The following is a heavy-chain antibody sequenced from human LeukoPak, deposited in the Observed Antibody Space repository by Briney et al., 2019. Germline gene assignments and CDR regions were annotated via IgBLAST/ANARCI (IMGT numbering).Heavy chain of an antibody. D-gene: IGHD3-10*01. V-gene: IGHV3-53*01. CDR3: ARHGSITMVRGRLRYYYVDV. CDR2: IYSGGST. J-gene: IGHJ6*03. CDR1: GFTVSSNY. Sequence: GGSLRLSCAASGFTVSSNYMSWVRQAPGKGLEWVSVIYSGGSTYYADSVKGRFTISGDNSKNTVYLQMNSLRAEDTAVYYCARHGSITMVRGRLRYYYVDVWGKGTTVTISS.